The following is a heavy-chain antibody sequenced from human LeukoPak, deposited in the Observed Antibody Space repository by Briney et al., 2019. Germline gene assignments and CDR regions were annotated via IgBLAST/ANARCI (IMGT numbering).Heavy chain of an antibody. Sequence: GGSLRLSCAASGFTFSAYWMTWVRQTPGEGLEPVANIKQDGSENNYVDSVKGRFTISRDNAKNSLYLQMNSLRGEDTAVYYCARYSSSSGWLDPWGQGTLVTVSS. CDR3: ARYSSSSGWLDP. V-gene: IGHV3-7*01. J-gene: IGHJ5*02. CDR2: IKQDGSEN. CDR1: GFTFSAYW. D-gene: IGHD6-6*01.